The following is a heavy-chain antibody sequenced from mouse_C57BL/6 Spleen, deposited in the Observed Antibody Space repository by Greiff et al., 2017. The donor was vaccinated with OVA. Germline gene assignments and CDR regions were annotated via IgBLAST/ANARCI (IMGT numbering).Heavy chain of an antibody. CDR3: ARVTTVSHAMDY. Sequence: EVQVVESEGGLVQPGSSLKLSCTASGFTFSDYYMAWVRQVPEKGLEWVANINYDGSSTYYLDSLKSRFIISRDNAKNILYLQMSSLKSEDTATYYCARVTTVSHAMDYWGQGTSVTVSS. D-gene: IGHD1-1*01. J-gene: IGHJ4*01. CDR2: INYDGSST. V-gene: IGHV5-16*01. CDR1: GFTFSDYY.